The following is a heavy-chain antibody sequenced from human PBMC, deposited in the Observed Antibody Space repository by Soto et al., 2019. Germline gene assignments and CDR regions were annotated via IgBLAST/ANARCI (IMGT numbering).Heavy chain of an antibody. CDR1: GYTLTELS. CDR3: ATASSGSYYNWFDP. D-gene: IGHD1-26*01. J-gene: IGHJ5*02. CDR2: FDPEDGET. Sequence: ASVKVSCKVSGYTLTELSMHWVRQAPGKGLEWMGGFDPEDGETIYAQKFQGRVTMTEDTSTDTAYMELSSLRSEDTAVYYCATASSGSYYNWFDPWGQGTLVTVSS. V-gene: IGHV1-24*01.